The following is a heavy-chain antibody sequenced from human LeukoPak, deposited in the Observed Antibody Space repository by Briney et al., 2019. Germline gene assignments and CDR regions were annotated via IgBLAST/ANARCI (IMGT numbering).Heavy chain of an antibody. J-gene: IGHJ4*02. CDR2: IYGNNDK. Sequence: SGPTLVNPTQTLTLTCTFSGFSLSTTRMSVGWIRQPPGKALEWLALIYGNNDKRYSPSLKRRLTITKDTSKNQVVLTMSNMDPVDTATYYCAHSDVIITGTTPSHYWGQGTLVTVSS. CDR1: GFSLSTTRMS. D-gene: IGHD1/OR15-1a*01. CDR3: AHSDVIITGTTPSHY. V-gene: IGHV2-5*01.